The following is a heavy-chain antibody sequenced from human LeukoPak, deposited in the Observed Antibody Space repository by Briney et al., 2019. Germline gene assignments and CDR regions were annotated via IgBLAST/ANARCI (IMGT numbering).Heavy chain of an antibody. V-gene: IGHV3-48*03. J-gene: IGHJ6*02. CDR3: ASLDTAKRHGDYYGMDV. CDR1: GFTFSSYE. D-gene: IGHD5-18*01. Sequence: GGSLRLSCAASGFTFSSYEMNWVRQAPGKGLEWVSYISSSGSTIYYADSVKGRFTISRDNAKNSLYLQMNSLRAEDTAVYYYASLDTAKRHGDYYGMDVWGQGTTVTVSS. CDR2: ISSSGSTI.